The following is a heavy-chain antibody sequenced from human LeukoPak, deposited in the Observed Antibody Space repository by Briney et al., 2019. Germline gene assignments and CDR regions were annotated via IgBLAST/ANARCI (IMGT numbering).Heavy chain of an antibody. CDR2: IKQDGSEK. D-gene: IGHD1-26*01. Sequence: GGSLRLSCAASGFTFSSYWMSWVRQAPGKGLEWVANIKQDGSEKYYVDSVKGRFTISRDNAKNSLYLQMNSLRAEDTAVYYCARDKEEGPTKFDYWGQGSLVTVSS. CDR1: GFTFSSYW. J-gene: IGHJ4*02. CDR3: ARDKEEGPTKFDY. V-gene: IGHV3-7*01.